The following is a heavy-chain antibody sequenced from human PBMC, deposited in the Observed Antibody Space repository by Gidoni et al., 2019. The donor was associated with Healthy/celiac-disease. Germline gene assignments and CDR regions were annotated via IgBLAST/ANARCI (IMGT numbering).Heavy chain of an antibody. D-gene: IGHD6-6*01. V-gene: IGHV4-39*01. CDR2: IYYSGST. Sequence: SLTCTVSGGSISSSSYYWGWILQPPGKGLEWIGSIYYSGSTYYNPSLKSRVTISVDTSKNQFSLKLSSVTAADTAVYYCARPSAYSSSSPTDYWGQGTLVTVSS. CDR1: GGSISSSSYY. CDR3: ARPSAYSSSSPTDY. J-gene: IGHJ4*02.